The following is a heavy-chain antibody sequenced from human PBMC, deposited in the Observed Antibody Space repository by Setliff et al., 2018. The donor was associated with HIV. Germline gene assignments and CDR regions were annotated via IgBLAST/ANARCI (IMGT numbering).Heavy chain of an antibody. Sequence: SETLSLTCSFSGGSTTSYYWSWIRQPPGKGLEWIAYIYSSGTTNYNPSLRSRVTISVDTSKDQFSLKLSSVTAADTAVYYCARALSAAGLAWFDPWGQGTLVTVSS. CDR2: IYSSGTT. D-gene: IGHD6-13*01. J-gene: IGHJ5*02. CDR3: ARALSAAGLAWFDP. V-gene: IGHV4-59*01. CDR1: GGSTTSYY.